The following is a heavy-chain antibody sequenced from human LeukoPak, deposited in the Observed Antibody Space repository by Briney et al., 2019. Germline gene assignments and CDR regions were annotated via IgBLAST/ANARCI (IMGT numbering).Heavy chain of an antibody. CDR1: GGSIRSSYYY. CDR2: INHSGST. J-gene: IGHJ4*02. CDR3: ARTKAGYCSGGSCYFDY. Sequence: PSETLSLTCTVSGGSIRSSYYYWGRIRLPPGKGLEWIGEINHSGSTNYNPSLKSRVTISVDTSKNQFSLKLSSVTAADTAVYYCARTKAGYCSGGSCYFDYWGQGTLVTVSS. V-gene: IGHV4-39*07. D-gene: IGHD2-15*01.